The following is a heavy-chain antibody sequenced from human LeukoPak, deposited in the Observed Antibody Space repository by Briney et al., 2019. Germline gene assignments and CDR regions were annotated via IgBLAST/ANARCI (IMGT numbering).Heavy chain of an antibody. CDR1: GGSINSDF. V-gene: IGHV4-4*09. CDR2: IFTGGST. J-gene: IGHJ3*02. Sequence: SETLSLTCTVSGGSINSDFWSWIRQSPGKGLEWIGYIFTGGSTNYNPSLNSRVTMPLHTSQNLSSLKLSSVTAADTAVYYCARSASVGGPDAFDIWGQGTVVTVSS. D-gene: IGHD4-23*01. CDR3: ARSASVGGPDAFDI.